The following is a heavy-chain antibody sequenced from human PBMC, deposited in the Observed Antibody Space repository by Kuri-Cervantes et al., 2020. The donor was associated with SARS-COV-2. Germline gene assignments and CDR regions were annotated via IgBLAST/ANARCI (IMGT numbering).Heavy chain of an antibody. D-gene: IGHD3-16*01. Sequence: SVKVSCKASGGTFSSYAISWVRQAPGQGLEWMGGIIPIFGTANYAQKFQGRVTITADESTSTAYMELSSLRSEDTAVYYCAMLPRPRNAFDIWGQGTVVTVSS. CDR3: AMLPRPRNAFDI. J-gene: IGHJ3*02. V-gene: IGHV1-69*13. CDR2: IIPIFGTA. CDR1: GGTFSSYA.